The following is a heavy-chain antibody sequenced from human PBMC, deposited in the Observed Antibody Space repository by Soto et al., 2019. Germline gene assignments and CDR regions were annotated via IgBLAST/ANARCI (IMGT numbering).Heavy chain of an antibody. V-gene: IGHV1-18*01. J-gene: IGHJ4*03. CDR2: ISAYNGDT. Sequence: ASVKVSCKASGYTFTSYGINWVRQAPGQGLEWMGWISAYNGDTNYAQKFQGRVTMTTDTSTSTVYMELKSLRSDDTAVYYCARYCTNGICYGAPIDYWGHGTTVTVSS. CDR3: ARYCTNGICYGAPIDY. CDR1: GYTFTSYG. D-gene: IGHD2-8*01.